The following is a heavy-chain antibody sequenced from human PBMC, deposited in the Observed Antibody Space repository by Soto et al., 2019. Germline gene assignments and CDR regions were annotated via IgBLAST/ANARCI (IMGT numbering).Heavy chain of an antibody. Sequence: QVQLQQWGAGLLKPSETLSLTCAVYGGSFSGYYWSWIRQPPGKGLEWIGEINHSGSTNYNPSLKSRVTISIDKSKNQFSLKVISVTAADTAVYFWARGGSSGYVHWGQGTLVTVSS. D-gene: IGHD3-22*01. V-gene: IGHV4-34*01. CDR3: ARGGSSGYVH. J-gene: IGHJ5*02. CDR1: GGSFSGYY. CDR2: INHSGST.